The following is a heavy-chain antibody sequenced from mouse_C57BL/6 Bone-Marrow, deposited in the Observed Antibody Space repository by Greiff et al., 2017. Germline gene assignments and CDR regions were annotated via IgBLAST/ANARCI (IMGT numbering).Heavy chain of an antibody. Sequence: VQLQQSGPELVKPGASVKLSCKASGYTFTSYDINWVKQRPGQGLEWIGWIYPRDGSTKYNEKFKGKATLTVDTSSSTAYMELNSLSSGDSAVYFCARDYGSSYWYFDVWGTGTTVTVSS. CDR1: GYTFTSYD. J-gene: IGHJ1*03. V-gene: IGHV1-85*01. CDR2: IYPRDGST. CDR3: ARDYGSSYWYFDV. D-gene: IGHD1-1*01.